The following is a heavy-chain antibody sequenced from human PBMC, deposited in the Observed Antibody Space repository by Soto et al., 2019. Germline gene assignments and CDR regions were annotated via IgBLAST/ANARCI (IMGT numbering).Heavy chain of an antibody. CDR2: INADYGNT. V-gene: IGHV1-18*01. CDR3: GRRREELDPYGIDV. Sequence: ASVKVSCKASGYTFYSHSISWVRQAPGQGLEWMGRINADYGNTQYAQKFRGRVTMTTDTSTTTVYMELTNLRSDDTAVYHCGRRREELDPYGIDVWGQGTTVT. CDR1: GYTFYSHS. D-gene: IGHD1-7*01. J-gene: IGHJ6*02.